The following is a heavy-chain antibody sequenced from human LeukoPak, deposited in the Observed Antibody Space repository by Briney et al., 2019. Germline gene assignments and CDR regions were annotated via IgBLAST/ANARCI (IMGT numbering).Heavy chain of an antibody. CDR3: ARDFGDGDYVFDY. Sequence: GGSLRLSCAASGFTFSSYAMHWVRQAPGKGLEWVAVISYDGSNKYYADSVKGRFTISRDNSKNTLYLQMNSLRAEDTAVYCCARDFGDGDYVFDYWGQGTLVTVSS. V-gene: IGHV3-30-3*01. CDR1: GFTFSSYA. CDR2: ISYDGSNK. D-gene: IGHD4-17*01. J-gene: IGHJ4*02.